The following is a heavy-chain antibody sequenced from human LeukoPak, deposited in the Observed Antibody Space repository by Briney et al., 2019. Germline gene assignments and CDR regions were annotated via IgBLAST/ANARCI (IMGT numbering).Heavy chain of an antibody. CDR3: ARSSVIRGLLWFGELFPDY. V-gene: IGHV3-30*04. CDR2: ISYDGSNK. D-gene: IGHD3-10*01. Sequence: PGRSLTLSCAASGFTFSSYAMHWVRQAPGKGLEWVAVISYDGSNKYYAGSVKGRVTITRDNSKNKLYLQMNSLRAEDTAVYYCARSSVIRGLLWFGELFPDYWGQGTLVTVSS. CDR1: GFTFSSYA. J-gene: IGHJ4*02.